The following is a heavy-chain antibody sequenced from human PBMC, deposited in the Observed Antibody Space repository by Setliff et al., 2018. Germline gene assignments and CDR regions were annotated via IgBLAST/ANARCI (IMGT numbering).Heavy chain of an antibody. J-gene: IGHJ4*02. Sequence: SETLSLTCSVSDDSIYSDYYFWGWIRQPPGKGLEWIGTISSSGTSKYNSSLGGRATLSIDVPERQFALRLSSVTDADTAVYFCAREGRWDYNYPIYWGQGILVTVSS. D-gene: IGHD5-12*01. CDR3: AREGRWDYNYPIY. CDR2: ISSSGTS. V-gene: IGHV4-39*01. CDR1: DDSIYSDYYF.